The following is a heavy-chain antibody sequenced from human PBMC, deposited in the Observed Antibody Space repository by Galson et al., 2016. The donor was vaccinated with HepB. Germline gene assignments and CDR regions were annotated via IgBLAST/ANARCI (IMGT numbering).Heavy chain of an antibody. CDR2: IYYSGST. CDR1: GGSISNSRYY. V-gene: IGHV4-39*01. CDR3: ARLNWGRVCYY. J-gene: IGHJ4*02. D-gene: IGHD7-27*01. Sequence: LSLTCTVSGGSISNSRYYWGWIRQPLGKGLEWIGSIYYSGSTYYNPSLKSRVTISVDTSKNQFSLKLSSVTAADTAVYYCARLNWGRVCYYWGQGTLVTVSS.